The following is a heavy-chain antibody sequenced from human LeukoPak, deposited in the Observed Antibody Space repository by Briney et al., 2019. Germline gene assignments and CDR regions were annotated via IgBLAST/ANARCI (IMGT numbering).Heavy chain of an antibody. CDR1: GYTFTGYC. J-gene: IGHJ4*02. D-gene: IGHD2-15*01. Sequence: ASVKVSCKASGYTFTGYCMHWVRQAPGQGLEWMGWINPNSGGTNYAQKFQGRVTMTRDTSISTAYMELSRLRSDDTAVYYCARAMRCSGGSCYGDFDYWGQGTLVTVSS. CDR2: INPNSGGT. V-gene: IGHV1-2*02. CDR3: ARAMRCSGGSCYGDFDY.